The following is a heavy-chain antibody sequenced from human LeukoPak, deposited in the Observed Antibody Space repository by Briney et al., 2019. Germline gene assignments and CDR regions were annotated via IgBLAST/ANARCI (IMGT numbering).Heavy chain of an antibody. CDR2: MNPNSGNT. CDR1: VYTFTSYD. J-gene: IGHJ6*02. D-gene: IGHD3-9*01. Sequence: ASVKVSCKASVYTFTSYDINWVRQAPGQGLEWMGWMNPNSGNTGYAQKFQGRVTMTRNTSISTAYMELSSLRSEDTAVYYCARDVLRYYYYYGMDVWGQGTTATVSS. V-gene: IGHV1-8*01. CDR3: ARDVLRYYYYYGMDV.